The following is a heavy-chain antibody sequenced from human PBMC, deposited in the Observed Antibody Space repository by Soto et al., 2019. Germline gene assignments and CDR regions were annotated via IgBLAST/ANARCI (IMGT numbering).Heavy chain of an antibody. CDR2: IYYNGNT. J-gene: IGHJ6*02. CDR3: ARADAFSGGMDV. D-gene: IGHD3-3*01. CDR1: GHIISSGYY. Sequence: PSETLSLTCAVSGHIISSGYYWGWVRRRPGKGLEWMGRIYYNGNTYYSPSLKSRVTISVDKSKNQFSLKLSSVAAADTAVYYCARADAFSGGMDVWGQGTTVTVSS. V-gene: IGHV4-38-2*01.